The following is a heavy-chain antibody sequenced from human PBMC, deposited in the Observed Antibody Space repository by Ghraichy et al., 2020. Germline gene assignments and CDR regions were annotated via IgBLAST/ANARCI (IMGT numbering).Heavy chain of an antibody. CDR1: GFTFTSYA. CDR2: ISSRSSDT. CDR3: AKKLTTGSIYYYGLDV. V-gene: IGHV3-23*01. J-gene: IGHJ6*02. Sequence: GGSLRLSCAASGFTFTSYAMSWVRQAPGKGLEWVSVISSRSSDTYYADSVKGRFTISRDNSKNTLYLQMNSLRAEDTALYYCAKKLTTGSIYYYGLDVWGQGTTVTVSS. D-gene: IGHD1-14*01.